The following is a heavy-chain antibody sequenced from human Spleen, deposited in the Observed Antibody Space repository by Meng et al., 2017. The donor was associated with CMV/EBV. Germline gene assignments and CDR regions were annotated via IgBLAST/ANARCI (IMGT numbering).Heavy chain of an antibody. CDR1: GDSMTSGDY. CDR3: ARGLGGGLTARRVIDF. V-gene: IGHV4-61*08. Sequence: GSLRLSCTVSGDSMTSGDYWSWIRLSPGKGLEWIGYIFYTGSTYYNPSLKNRVTISIDTSKSQFSLKLTSVTAADTAVYYCARGLGGGLTARRVIDFWGQGTTVTVSS. D-gene: IGHD6-6*01. J-gene: IGHJ6*02. CDR2: IFYTGST.